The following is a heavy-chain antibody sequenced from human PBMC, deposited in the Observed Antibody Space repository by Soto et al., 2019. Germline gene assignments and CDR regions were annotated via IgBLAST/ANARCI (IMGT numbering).Heavy chain of an antibody. J-gene: IGHJ4*02. CDR3: ARDFTQVGPLDF. CDR1: GFTFSSYA. D-gene: IGHD1-26*01. V-gene: IGHV3-33*08. CDR2: IRYDGTEK. Sequence: LRLSCAASGFTFSSYAMHWVRQAPGKGLEWVAAIRYDGTEKYNGDSVKGRFTISRDNSKNTVYLEMTSLKAEDTAVYYCARDFTQVGPLDFWGQGTLVTVSS.